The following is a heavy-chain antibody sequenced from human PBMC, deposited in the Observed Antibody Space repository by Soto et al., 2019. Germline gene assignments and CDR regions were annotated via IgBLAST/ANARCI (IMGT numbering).Heavy chain of an antibody. CDR3: AGWGGHDYNY. CDR1: GFTFSTYL. D-gene: IGHD4-4*01. V-gene: IGHV3-7*03. Sequence: PGGSLRLSCVGSGFTFSTYLMNGVRQAPGKGLEWVANINPDGNVGTYVDSVRGRFTTSRDNAKNSLYLQMNSLRADDTAVYFCAGWGGHDYNYWGQGIMVTVSS. CDR2: INPDGNVG. J-gene: IGHJ4*02.